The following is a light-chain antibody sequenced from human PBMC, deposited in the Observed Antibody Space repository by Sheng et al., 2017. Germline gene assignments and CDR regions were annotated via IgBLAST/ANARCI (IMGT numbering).Light chain of an antibody. V-gene: IGKV3-15*01. Sequence: ETVLTQSPVTLSVSPGERATLSCRASETISTNLAWYQQKPGQAPRLLIYGSSNRATGIPARFSGSGSGTEFTLTISSLQSEDFGVYYCQQYNIGGTFGQGTKVEIK. CDR2: GSS. J-gene: IGKJ1*01. CDR1: ETISTN. CDR3: QQYNIGGT.